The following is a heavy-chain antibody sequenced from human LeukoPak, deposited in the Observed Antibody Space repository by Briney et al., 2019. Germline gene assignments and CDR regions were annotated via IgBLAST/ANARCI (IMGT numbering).Heavy chain of an antibody. CDR1: GFTFSSHS. J-gene: IGHJ5*01. Sequence: PGGSLRLSCAASGFTFSSHSMNWVRQAPGKGLEWVSSISSSSSYIYYADSVKGRFTISRDNAKNSLYLQMNSLRAEDTAVYYCARDILPAAANWFDSWGQGTLVTVSS. CDR3: ARDILPAAANWFDS. V-gene: IGHV3-21*01. D-gene: IGHD2-2*01. CDR2: ISSSSSYI.